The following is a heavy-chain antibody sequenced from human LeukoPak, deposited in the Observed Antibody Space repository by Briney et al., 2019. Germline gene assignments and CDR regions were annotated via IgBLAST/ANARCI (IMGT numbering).Heavy chain of an antibody. V-gene: IGHV3-73*01. CDR1: GFTFSNAW. J-gene: IGHJ4*02. Sequence: PGGSLRPSCAASGFTFSNAWLNWVRQASGKGLEWVGRIRSNANSYATAYAASVKGRFTISRDDSKNTAYLQMNSLKIEDTAVYYCISRRDCTSTSCYVASDFDYWGQGTLVTVSS. D-gene: IGHD2-2*01. CDR3: ISRRDCTSTSCYVASDFDY. CDR2: IRSNANSYAT.